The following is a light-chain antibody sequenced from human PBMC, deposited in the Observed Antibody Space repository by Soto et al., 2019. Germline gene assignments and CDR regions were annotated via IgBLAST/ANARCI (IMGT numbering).Light chain of an antibody. CDR2: AAS. Sequence: DIQMTQSPSSLSASVGDRVTITCRASQSISSYLNWYQQNPGKAPKLLIYAASILQSGVPSRFSGSESGTDFTLTTSSLQPEDFATYYCQQSYSTPPITFGQGTRLEIK. J-gene: IGKJ5*01. V-gene: IGKV1-39*01. CDR3: QQSYSTPPIT. CDR1: QSISSY.